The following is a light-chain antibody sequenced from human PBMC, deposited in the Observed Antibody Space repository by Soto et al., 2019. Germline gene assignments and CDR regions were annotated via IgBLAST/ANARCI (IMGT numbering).Light chain of an antibody. CDR3: MQGTHGSPGT. Sequence: DVVMTQSPLSLPVTLGQPASISCRSSHSLMYSDGISYLSWFQQRPGQSPRRLIYKVSNRDSWVLDRFSGSGSGTDFTLKLGRVEADDVGVYYCMQGTHGSPGTLGQGTKLEIK. CDR1: HSLMYSDGISY. J-gene: IGKJ2*01. CDR2: KVS. V-gene: IGKV2-30*01.